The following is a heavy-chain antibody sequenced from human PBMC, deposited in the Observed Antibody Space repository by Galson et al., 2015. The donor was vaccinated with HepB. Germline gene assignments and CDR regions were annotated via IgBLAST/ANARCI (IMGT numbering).Heavy chain of an antibody. Sequence: SVKVSCKASGYTFNTYGITWVRQAPGQGLEWMGWISGYNGNTNYAQKLQGRVTMTTDTSTSTAYMELRSLRSDDTAVYYCARGDGYNQRDDYWGQGTLVTVSS. V-gene: IGHV1-18*01. J-gene: IGHJ4*02. D-gene: IGHD5-24*01. CDR3: ARGDGYNQRDDY. CDR1: GYTFNTYG. CDR2: ISGYNGNT.